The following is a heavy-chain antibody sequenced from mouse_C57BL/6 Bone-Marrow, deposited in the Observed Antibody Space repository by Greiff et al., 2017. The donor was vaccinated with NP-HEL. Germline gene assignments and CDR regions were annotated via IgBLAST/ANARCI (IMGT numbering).Heavy chain of an antibody. V-gene: IGHV1-19*01. D-gene: IGHD3-3*01. CDR2: INPYNGGT. Sequence: VQLQQSGPVLVKPGASVKMSCKASGYTFTDYYMNWVKQSHGKSLEWIGVINPYNGGTSYNQKFKGKATLTVDKSSSTAYMELNSQTSEDTAVYYCARRLGYYFDYWGQGTTLTVSS. CDR3: ARRLGYYFDY. J-gene: IGHJ2*01. CDR1: GYTFTDYY.